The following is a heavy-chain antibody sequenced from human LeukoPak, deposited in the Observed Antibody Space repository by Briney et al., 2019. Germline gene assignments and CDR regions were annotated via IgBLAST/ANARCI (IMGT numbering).Heavy chain of an antibody. D-gene: IGHD6-6*01. V-gene: IGHV1-8*01. J-gene: IGHJ4*02. CDR2: MNPNSGNT. CDR3: ARGMWQGQLVDY. Sequence: ASVKVSCKASGYTFTSYDINWVRQATGQELEWMGWMNPNSGNTGYAQRFQGRVTMTRNTSIGTAYMELSSLRSEDTAVYYCARGMWQGQLVDYWGQGTLVTVSS. CDR1: GYTFTSYD.